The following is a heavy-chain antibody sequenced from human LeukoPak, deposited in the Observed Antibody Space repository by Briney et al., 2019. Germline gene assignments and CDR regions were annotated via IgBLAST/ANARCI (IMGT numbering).Heavy chain of an antibody. CDR3: ARVGYSDAFDI. D-gene: IGHD5-18*01. J-gene: IGHJ3*02. Sequence: PGRSLRLSCAASGFTFSSYAMHWVRQAPGKGLERVAVISYDGSNKYYADSVKGRFTISRDNSKNTLYLQMNSLRAEDTAVYYCARVGYSDAFDIWGQGTMVTVSS. CDR2: ISYDGSNK. V-gene: IGHV3-30-3*01. CDR1: GFTFSSYA.